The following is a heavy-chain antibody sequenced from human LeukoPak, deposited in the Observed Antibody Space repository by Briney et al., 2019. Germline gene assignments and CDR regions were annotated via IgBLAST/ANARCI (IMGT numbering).Heavy chain of an antibody. J-gene: IGHJ4*02. V-gene: IGHV3-30*18. CDR1: GFTFSNYG. CDR2: VSYEGKSQ. Sequence: GGSLRLSCATSGFTFSNYGMHWVRQAPGKGLEWVAVVSYEGKSQYYADSVRGRFTISRDNSKNTLYLQMNSLRGEDAAVYYCAKGKFTYYYDSSGYPEFDYWGQGTLVTVSS. D-gene: IGHD3-22*01. CDR3: AKGKFTYYYDSSGYPEFDY.